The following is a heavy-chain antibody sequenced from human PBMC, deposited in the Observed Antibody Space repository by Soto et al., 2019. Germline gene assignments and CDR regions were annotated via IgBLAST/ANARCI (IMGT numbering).Heavy chain of an antibody. J-gene: IGHJ4*02. CDR1: GFTFSGSA. CDR2: IRSKANSYAT. Sequence: EVQLVESGGGLVQPGGSLKLSCAASGFTFSGSAMHWVRQASGKGLEWVGRIRSKANSYATAYAASVKGRFTISRDDSKNTAYLHMNSLKTEDTAVYYCTMTTVTTWGYWGQGTLVTVSS. V-gene: IGHV3-73*01. CDR3: TMTTVTTWGY. D-gene: IGHD4-17*01.